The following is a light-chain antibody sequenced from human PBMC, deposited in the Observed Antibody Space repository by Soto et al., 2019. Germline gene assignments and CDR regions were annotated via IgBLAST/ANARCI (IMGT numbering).Light chain of an antibody. V-gene: IGLV2-14*01. CDR2: EVT. J-gene: IGLJ1*01. Sequence: QSALTQPASVFGSPGQSITISCTGTSSDVGDYNYVSWYQQHPGKAPKLMIYEVTNRPSGVSNRFSGSKSGNTASLTISGLQAEYEADYYCSSYSSISTYVFGSGTKLTVL. CDR1: SSDVGDYNY. CDR3: SSYSSISTYV.